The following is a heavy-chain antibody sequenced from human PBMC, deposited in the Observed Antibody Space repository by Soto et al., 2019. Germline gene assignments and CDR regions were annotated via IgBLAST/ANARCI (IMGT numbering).Heavy chain of an antibody. J-gene: IGHJ3*02. CDR3: ARDRVRGAGSGAFDI. CDR1: GFTFSSYS. CDR2: ISSSSSTI. Sequence: EVQLVESGGGLVQPGGSLRLSCAASGFTFSSYSMNWVRQAPGKGLEWVSYISSSSSTIYYADSVKGRFTISRDNAKTSLYLQMNSLRDEDTAVYYCARDRVRGAGSGAFDIWGQGTMVTVSS. D-gene: IGHD1-26*01. V-gene: IGHV3-48*02.